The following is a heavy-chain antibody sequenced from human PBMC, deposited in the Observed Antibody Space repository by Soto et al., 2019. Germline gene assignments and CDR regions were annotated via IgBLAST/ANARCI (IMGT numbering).Heavy chain of an antibody. CDR3: ARAHVRLQLGVSDY. V-gene: IGHV1-2*02. Sequence: QVQLVQSGAAVKKPGASVKVSCKASGYSFTGYFMHWVRQVPGQGLEWMGWTNPKSGVTKYPQKYQGRVTMTRDTSISTAYMELTRLRSDDTAVYYCARAHVRLQLGVSDYWGQGTLVTVSS. CDR1: GYSFTGYF. CDR2: TNPKSGVT. D-gene: IGHD6-25*01. J-gene: IGHJ4*02.